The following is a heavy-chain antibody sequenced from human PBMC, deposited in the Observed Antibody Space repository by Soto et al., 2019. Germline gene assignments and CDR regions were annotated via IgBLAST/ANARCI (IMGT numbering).Heavy chain of an antibody. V-gene: IGHV3-30*18. CDR2: ISYDAKHK. D-gene: IGHD3-3*01. Sequence: QVQLVESGGGVVQPGRSLRLSCAASGFTFSTYGMHWVRQAPGKGLEWVAVISYDAKHKYYADSLKGRLTISRDNSKNPLYLQMNTLRAEDTAVYYCAKGAVKDLWSGYYTLFDYWGQGTLVTVSS. J-gene: IGHJ4*02. CDR1: GFTFSTYG. CDR3: AKGAVKDLWSGYYTLFDY.